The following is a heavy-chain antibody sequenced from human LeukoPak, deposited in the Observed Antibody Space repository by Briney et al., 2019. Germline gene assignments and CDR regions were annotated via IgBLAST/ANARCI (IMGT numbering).Heavy chain of an antibody. CDR2: IISSSSHI. V-gene: IGHV3-21*01. J-gene: IGHJ6*04. CDR3: ARDQGPGAPPGMDV. CDR1: GFTLSSYS. Sequence: GGSLRLFCGASGFTLSSYSMNWVRQAPGKGLEWVSSIISSSSHIYYADSVKGRFTISRDNAKKSLYLQMNSLGAEDTAVYYCARDQGPGAPPGMDVWGKGTTVTVSS.